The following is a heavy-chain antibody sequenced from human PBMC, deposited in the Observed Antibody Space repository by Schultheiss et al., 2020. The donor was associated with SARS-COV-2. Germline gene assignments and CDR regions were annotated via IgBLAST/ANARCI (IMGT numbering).Heavy chain of an antibody. CDR1: GGSISSSSYY. CDR3: ARQSSFWSGYYTEYYYYYMDV. CDR2: VYYTGST. V-gene: IGHV4-39*01. J-gene: IGHJ6*03. D-gene: IGHD3-3*01. Sequence: SETLSLTCTVSGGSISSSSYYWGWIRQPPGKGLEWIGSVYYTGSTFYNPSLRSRVTISVDTSKKQFSLKLSSVTAADTAVYYCARQSSFWSGYYTEYYYYYMDVWGKGTAVTVSS.